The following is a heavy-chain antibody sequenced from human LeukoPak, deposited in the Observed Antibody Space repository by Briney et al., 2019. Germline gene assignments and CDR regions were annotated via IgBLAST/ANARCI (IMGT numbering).Heavy chain of an antibody. Sequence: PGGSLRLSCAASGLSVSDNYMTWVRQAPGKGLDWVSIIYPNGRTYYADSVKGRFTISRGNSKNTLNPQMNSLRVEDTAVYYCARAWTGDYWGQGTLVTVSS. J-gene: IGHJ4*02. V-gene: IGHV3-53*01. CDR2: IYPNGRT. D-gene: IGHD3/OR15-3a*01. CDR1: GLSVSDNY. CDR3: ARAWTGDY.